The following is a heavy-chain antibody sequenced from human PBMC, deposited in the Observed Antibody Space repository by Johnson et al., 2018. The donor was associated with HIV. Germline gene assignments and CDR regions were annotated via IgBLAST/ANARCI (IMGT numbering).Heavy chain of an antibody. V-gene: IGHV3-15*01. D-gene: IGHD2-15*01. CDR1: GFSFSDAW. J-gene: IGHJ3*02. CDR3: AKVGRWELLFGLLGSNDALDI. Sequence: AQLVEPGGGLVKPGGSLRLSCPVSGFSFSDAWMSWVRQAPGKGLEWVGRNKRKADGGTTDYAAPVKGRFSISRDDSNNTVYLQMNSLKTEDTAVYFCAKVGRWELLFGLLGSNDALDIWGQGTMVTVSS. CDR2: NKRKADGGTT.